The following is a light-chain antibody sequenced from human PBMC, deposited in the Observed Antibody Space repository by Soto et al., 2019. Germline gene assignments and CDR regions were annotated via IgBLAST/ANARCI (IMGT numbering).Light chain of an antibody. CDR2: GVY. CDR1: EPIKTFY. J-gene: IGKJ5*01. CDR3: QFYGSSLIT. Sequence: IFLTQSPATLSLSPWETATLSWKASEPIKTFYFGWYQHKPGQSPRLLINGVYTRATGIPDRFSGSGSGTDFTLTISRLEPEDFAIYYCQFYGSSLITFGQGTRLEIK. V-gene: IGKV3-20*01.